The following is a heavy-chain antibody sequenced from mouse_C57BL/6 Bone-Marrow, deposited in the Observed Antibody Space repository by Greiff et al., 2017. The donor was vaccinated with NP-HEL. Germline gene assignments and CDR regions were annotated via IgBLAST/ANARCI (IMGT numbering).Heavy chain of an antibody. CDR1: GFTFRDFY. J-gene: IGHJ3*01. V-gene: IGHV7-1*01. Sequence: EVMLVESGGGLVQSGRSLRLSCATSGFTFRDFYMEWVRQAPGKGLEWIAASRNKANDYTTEYSASVKGRFIVSRDTSQSILYLQMNALRAEDTAIYYCARDSYSNSFAYWGQGTLVTVSA. CDR2: SRNKANDYTT. CDR3: ARDSYSNSFAY. D-gene: IGHD2-5*01.